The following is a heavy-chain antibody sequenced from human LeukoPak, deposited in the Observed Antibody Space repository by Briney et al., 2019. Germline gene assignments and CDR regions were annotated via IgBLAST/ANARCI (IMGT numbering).Heavy chain of an antibody. CDR1: GFTFSSYS. CDR3: AKDPWGQNYFDY. V-gene: IGHV3-21*04. J-gene: IGHJ4*02. D-gene: IGHD7-27*01. Sequence: GGSLRLSCAASGFTFSSYSMNWVRQAPGKGLEWVSSISSSSSYIYYADSVKGRFTISRDNSKNTLYLQMNSLRAEDTAVYYCAKDPWGQNYFDYWGQGTLVTVSS. CDR2: ISSSSSYI.